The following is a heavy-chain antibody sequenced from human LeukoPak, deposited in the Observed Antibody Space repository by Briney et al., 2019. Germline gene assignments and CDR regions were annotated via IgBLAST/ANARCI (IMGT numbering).Heavy chain of an antibody. V-gene: IGHV3-7*05. J-gene: IGHJ4*02. D-gene: IGHD3-10*01. CDR1: GFPFSSNW. Sequence: GGSLRLSCVASGFPFSSNWMAWVRRAPERGLEWVAHIKEDGSEKYHVDSVKGRFTISRDNAKNSLYLQMNSLRDEDTAVYYCARELMRSFDKGGQGTLVTVSS. CDR3: ARELMRSFDK. CDR2: IKEDGSEK.